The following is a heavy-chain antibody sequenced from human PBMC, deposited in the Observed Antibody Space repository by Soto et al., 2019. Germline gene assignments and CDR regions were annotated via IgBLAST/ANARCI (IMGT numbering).Heavy chain of an antibody. CDR2: IYHSGST. D-gene: IGHD3-10*01. V-gene: IGHV4-4*02. Sequence: QVQLQESGPGLVKPSGTLSLTCAVSGGSISMNWWSWVRQPPGKGLEWIGEIYHSGSTNYNPSLKSRVTILIDKSKNQFSLKLSSVTAADTAVYYCAKVVQGIDYWGQGTLVTVSS. CDR1: GGSISMNW. J-gene: IGHJ4*02. CDR3: AKVVQGIDY.